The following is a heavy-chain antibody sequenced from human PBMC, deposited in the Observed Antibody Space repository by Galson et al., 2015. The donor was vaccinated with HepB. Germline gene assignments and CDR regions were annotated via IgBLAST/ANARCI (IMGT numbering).Heavy chain of an antibody. CDR3: AREGDIYYKGENPERLYYYGMDV. V-gene: IGHV4-4*02. D-gene: IGHD1-26*01. CDR2: IYHVGSV. Sequence: SETLSLTCAVSGGSISSSNWWSWVRQSPGKGLEWIGEIYHVGSVNYKPSLKSRITMSVDKSKNQFSLKLSSVTAADTAVYYCAREGDIYYKGENPERLYYYGMDVWGQGITVTVSS. J-gene: IGHJ6*02. CDR1: GGSISSSNW.